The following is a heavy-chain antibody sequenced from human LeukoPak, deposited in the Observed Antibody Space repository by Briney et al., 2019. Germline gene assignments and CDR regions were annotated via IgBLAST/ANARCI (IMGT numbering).Heavy chain of an antibody. D-gene: IGHD3-3*01. CDR1: GFTFSSYE. CDR3: AKDRMDFWSGYPPFDY. Sequence: GGSLRLSCAASGFTFSSYEMNWVRQAPGKGLEWVSAISGSGGSTYYADSVKGRFTISRDNSKNTLYLQMNSLRAEDTAVYYCAKDRMDFWSGYPPFDYWGQGTLVTVSS. CDR2: ISGSGGST. V-gene: IGHV3-23*01. J-gene: IGHJ4*02.